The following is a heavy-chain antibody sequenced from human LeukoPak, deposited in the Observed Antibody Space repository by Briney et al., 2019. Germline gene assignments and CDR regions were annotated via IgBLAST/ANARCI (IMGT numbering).Heavy chain of an antibody. J-gene: IGHJ6*03. Sequence: GGSLRLSCAASGFTFSYYWMSWVRQAPGKGLEWVANIKKDGSEKYYVDSVKGRFTISRDNAKNSLYLQMNSLRAEDTAVYYCARRIAADAYYYYYYMDVWGKGSTVTVSS. CDR2: IKKDGSEK. D-gene: IGHD6-6*01. CDR1: GFTFSYYW. V-gene: IGHV3-7*01. CDR3: ARRIAADAYYYYYYMDV.